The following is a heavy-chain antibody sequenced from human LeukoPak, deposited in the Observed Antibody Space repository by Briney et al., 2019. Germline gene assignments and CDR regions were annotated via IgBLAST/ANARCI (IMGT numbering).Heavy chain of an antibody. V-gene: IGHV4-30-4*07. CDR3: ARGIVGATTSFDP. Sequence: TSETLSLTCAVSCGSISSGGYSWSWIRQPPGKGLEWIGYIYYSGSTYYDPSLKSRVTISVDTSKNQFSLKLSSVTAADTAVYYCARGIVGATTSFDPWGQGTLVTVSS. D-gene: IGHD1-26*01. J-gene: IGHJ5*02. CDR1: CGSISSGGYS. CDR2: IYYSGST.